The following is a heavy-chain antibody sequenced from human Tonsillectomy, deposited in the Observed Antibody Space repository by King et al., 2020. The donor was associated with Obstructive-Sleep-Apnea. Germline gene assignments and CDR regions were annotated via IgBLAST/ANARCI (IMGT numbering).Heavy chain of an antibody. Sequence: VTLKESGPVLVKPTETLTLTCTVSGVSLSNARMGVSWIRQPPGKALEWLAHIFSNDEKSYSTSLKRRLTISTDTSKSQVVLTMTNMDPVDTATYYCARLSIFGLIVKYYVMDVWGQGTTVTVSS. V-gene: IGHV2-26*01. CDR3: ARLSIFGLIVKYYVMDV. CDR2: IFSNDEK. CDR1: GVSLSNARMG. D-gene: IGHD3-3*01. J-gene: IGHJ6*02.